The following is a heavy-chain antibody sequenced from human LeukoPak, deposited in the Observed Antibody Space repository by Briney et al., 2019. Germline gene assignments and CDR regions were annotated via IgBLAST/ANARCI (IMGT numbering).Heavy chain of an antibody. D-gene: IGHD6-13*01. Sequence: ASVKVSCKASGYTFTGYYMHWVRQAPGQGLEWMGWINPNSAGTKYAQKFQGRVTMTSDTSISTAYMELSSLRSDDTAVYYCARSSVATSGGSFEYWGQGTQVSVSS. CDR2: INPNSAGT. CDR3: ARSSVATSGGSFEY. V-gene: IGHV1-2*02. J-gene: IGHJ4*02. CDR1: GYTFTGYY.